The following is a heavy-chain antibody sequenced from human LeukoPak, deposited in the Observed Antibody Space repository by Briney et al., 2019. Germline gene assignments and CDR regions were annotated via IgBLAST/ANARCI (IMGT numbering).Heavy chain of an antibody. CDR2: IYSGGST. CDR3: ARAYYYDSSGLYYFDY. J-gene: IGHJ4*02. Sequence: PGGSLRLSCAASGFTFSSYAMSWVRQAPGKGLEWVSVIYSGGSTYYADSVKGRFTISRDNSKNTLYLQMNSLRAEDTAVYYCARAYYYDSSGLYYFDYWGQGTLVTVSS. CDR1: GFTFSSYA. V-gene: IGHV3-66*01. D-gene: IGHD3-22*01.